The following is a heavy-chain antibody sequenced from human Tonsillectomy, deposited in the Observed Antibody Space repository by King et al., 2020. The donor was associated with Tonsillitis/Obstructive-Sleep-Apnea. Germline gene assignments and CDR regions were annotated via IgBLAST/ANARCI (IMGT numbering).Heavy chain of an antibody. Sequence: VQLVQSGSELKKPGASVKVSCKASGYTFSTYAMNWVRQAPGQGLEWMRWINTNTGIPTYAQGFTGRFVFSLDTSASTAYLQINNLKADDTAVYYCASGRDFRIFDYWGQGTLVTVSS. J-gene: IGHJ4*02. CDR2: INTNTGIP. CDR3: ASGRDFRIFDY. V-gene: IGHV7-4-1*02. D-gene: IGHD3-9*01. CDR1: GYTFSTYA.